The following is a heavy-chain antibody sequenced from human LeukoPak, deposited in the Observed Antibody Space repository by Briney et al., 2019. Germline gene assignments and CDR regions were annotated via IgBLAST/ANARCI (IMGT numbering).Heavy chain of an antibody. Sequence: GGSLRLSCAASGFTFSSYVMHWVRQAPGKGLEWVAFIRYDGSNKYYADSVKGRFTISRDNSKNTLYLQMNSLRAEDTAVYYCATRRFGELTYWGQGTLVTVSS. V-gene: IGHV3-30*02. CDR1: GFTFSSYV. J-gene: IGHJ4*02. CDR2: IRYDGSNK. D-gene: IGHD3-10*01. CDR3: ATRRFGELTY.